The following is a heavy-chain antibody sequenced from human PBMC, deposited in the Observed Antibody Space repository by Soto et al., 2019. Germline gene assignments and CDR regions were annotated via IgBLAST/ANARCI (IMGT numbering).Heavy chain of an antibody. CDR3: AKLQDSSGYAFDY. CDR1: GFTFSSYG. CDR2: ISYDGSNK. Sequence: QVQLVESGGGVVQPGRSLRLSCAASGFTFSSYGMHWVRQAPGKGLEWVAVISYDGSNKYYADSVMGRFTISRDNSKNTLYLQMNSLRAEDTAVYYCAKLQDSSGYAFDYWGQGTLVTVSS. D-gene: IGHD3-22*01. J-gene: IGHJ4*02. V-gene: IGHV3-30*18.